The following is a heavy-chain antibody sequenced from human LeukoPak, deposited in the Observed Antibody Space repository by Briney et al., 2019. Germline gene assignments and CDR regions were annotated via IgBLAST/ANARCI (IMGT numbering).Heavy chain of an antibody. CDR3: ARASYGSGRGFDY. Sequence: SETLSLTCTVSGGSVSPYYWSWFRQPPGKGLEWIGYISYSGSTNYNPSLKSRVTISVDTSKNQFSLKLSSVTAADTAIYYCARASYGSGRGFDYWGQGTLVTVSS. J-gene: IGHJ4*02. CDR1: GGSVSPYY. D-gene: IGHD3-10*01. V-gene: IGHV4-59*02. CDR2: ISYSGST.